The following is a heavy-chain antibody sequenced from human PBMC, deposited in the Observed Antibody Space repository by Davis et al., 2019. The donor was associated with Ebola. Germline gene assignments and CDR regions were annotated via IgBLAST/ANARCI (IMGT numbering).Heavy chain of an antibody. D-gene: IGHD5-18*01. CDR1: GGTFSTYG. Sequence: SVKVSCKASGGTFSTYGISWVRQAPGQGLEWMGGIIPIFGKANYAQKFQGRVTITADESTSTAYMELSSLRSEDTAVYYCAREGVDTAMVTQIVESNYYGMDVWGQGTTVTVSS. J-gene: IGHJ6*02. CDR3: AREGVDTAMVTQIVESNYYGMDV. CDR2: IIPIFGKA. V-gene: IGHV1-69*13.